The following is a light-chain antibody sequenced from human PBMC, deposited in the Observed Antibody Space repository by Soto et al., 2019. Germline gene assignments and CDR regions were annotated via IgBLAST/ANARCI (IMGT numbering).Light chain of an antibody. V-gene: IGLV2-23*01. CDR2: EGS. Sequence: QSALTQPASVSGSPRQSITISCTGTSSDVGSYTLVSWYQQHPGKAPKLMIYEGSKRPSGVSNRFSGYKSGNTASLTISGLQAEDEADYYCGSYAGSDTWVFGGGTKLTVL. J-gene: IGLJ3*02. CDR1: SSDVGSYTL. CDR3: GSYAGSDTWV.